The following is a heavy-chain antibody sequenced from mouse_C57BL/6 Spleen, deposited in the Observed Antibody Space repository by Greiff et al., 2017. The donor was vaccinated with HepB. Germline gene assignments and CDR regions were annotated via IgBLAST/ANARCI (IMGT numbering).Heavy chain of an antibody. D-gene: IGHD5-1-1*01. J-gene: IGHJ4*01. CDR1: GYTFTSYW. CDR2: IDPSDSET. Sequence: QVQLQQSGAELVRPGSSVKLSCKASGYTFTSYWMHWVKQRPIQGLEWIGNIDPSDSETHYNQKFKDKATLTVDKSSSTAYMQLSSLTSEDSAVYYCAREGSYPGAMDYWSQGTSVTVSS. CDR3: AREGSYPGAMDY. V-gene: IGHV1-52*01.